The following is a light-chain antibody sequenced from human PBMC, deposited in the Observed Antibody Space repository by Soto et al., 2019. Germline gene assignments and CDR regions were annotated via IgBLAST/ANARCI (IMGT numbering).Light chain of an antibody. CDR3: CSSGGSPTFV. CDR1: SSNVGSYKL. CDR2: EVN. Sequence: SVLTQPASVSGSPGQSITISCTGTSSNVGSYKLVSWYQQHPGKAPKLMIFEVNKRPSGVSNRFSGSKSGNTASLTISGLKVGDEADYYCCSSGGSPTFVFGTGTKVTVL. J-gene: IGLJ1*01. V-gene: IGLV2-23*02.